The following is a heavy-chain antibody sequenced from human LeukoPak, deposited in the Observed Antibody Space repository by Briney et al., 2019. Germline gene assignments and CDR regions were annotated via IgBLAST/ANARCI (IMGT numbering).Heavy chain of an antibody. D-gene: IGHD1-26*01. V-gene: IGHV4-61*02. CDR3: AREPIVGATMYNDAFDI. CDR2: IYTSGST. CDR1: GGSISSGSYY. J-gene: IGHJ3*02. Sequence: PSQTLSLTCTVSGGSISSGSYYWSWIRQPAGKGLEWIGRIYTSGSTNHNPSLKSRVTISVDTSKNQFSLKLSSVTAADTAVYYCAREPIVGATMYNDAFDIWGQGTMVTVPS.